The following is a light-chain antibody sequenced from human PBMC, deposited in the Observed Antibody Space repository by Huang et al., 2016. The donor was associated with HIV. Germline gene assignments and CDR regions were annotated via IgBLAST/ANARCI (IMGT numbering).Light chain of an antibody. Sequence: DIVMTQSPDSMTVSLGERATINCKSSQSVLHSSNKKNHLAWYQQKPGQPPKLLIYWAYTRESGVPDRFTGSGSGTDFTLTISSLQAQDVAVYFCHQYYSSPQTFGQGTKVEI. CDR2: WAY. V-gene: IGKV4-1*01. CDR3: HQYYSSPQT. J-gene: IGKJ1*01. CDR1: QSVLHSSNKKNH.